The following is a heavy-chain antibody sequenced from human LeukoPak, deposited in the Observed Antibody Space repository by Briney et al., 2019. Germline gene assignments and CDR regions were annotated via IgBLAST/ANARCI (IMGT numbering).Heavy chain of an antibody. V-gene: IGHV3-30*04. CDR1: GFTFSSYA. J-gene: IGHJ4*02. Sequence: GGSLRLSCAASGFTFSSYAMHWVRQAPGKGLEWVAVISYDGSNKYYADSVKGRFTISRDNSKNTLYLQMNSLRAEVTAVYYCAYADYWGQGTLVTVSS. CDR3: AYADY. CDR2: ISYDGSNK. D-gene: IGHD2-2*01.